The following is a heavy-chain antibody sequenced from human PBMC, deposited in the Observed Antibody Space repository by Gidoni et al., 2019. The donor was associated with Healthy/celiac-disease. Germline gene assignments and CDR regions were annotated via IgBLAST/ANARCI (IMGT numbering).Heavy chain of an antibody. CDR2: ISGSGGST. D-gene: IGHD1-1*01. J-gene: IGHJ6*02. CDR3: AKAGTTGTTWYYYYGMDV. CDR1: GFTFSSYA. V-gene: IGHV3-23*01. Sequence: EVQLLESGGGLVQPGGSLRLFCAASGFTFSSYAMSWVRQAPGQGLEWVSAISGSGGSTYYADSVKGRLTISRDNSKNTLYLQMNSLRAEDTAVYYCAKAGTTGTTWYYYYGMDVWGQGTTVTVSS.